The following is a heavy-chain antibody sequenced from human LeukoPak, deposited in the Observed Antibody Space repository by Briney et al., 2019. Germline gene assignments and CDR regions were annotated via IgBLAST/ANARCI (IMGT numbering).Heavy chain of an antibody. V-gene: IGHV3-23*01. J-gene: IGHJ4*02. CDR1: GFTFSSYA. CDR3: AKSHAPYSGAFSPFDY. Sequence: GGSLRLSCAASGFTFSSYAMSWVRQAPGKGLEWVSSMSGSDEKTYYADSVKGRLTISRDKSKSTLYLQMNSLRAEDTAVYYCAKSHAPYSGAFSPFDYWGQGTLVTVSS. CDR2: MSGSDEKT. D-gene: IGHD6-19*01.